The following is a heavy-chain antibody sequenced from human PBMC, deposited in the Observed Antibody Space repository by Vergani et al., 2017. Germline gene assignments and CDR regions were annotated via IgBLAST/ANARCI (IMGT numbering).Heavy chain of an antibody. CDR1: GGSISSGGYY. CDR3: ARSDTVTTNYFDY. D-gene: IGHD4-17*01. J-gene: IGHJ4*02. V-gene: IGHV4-31*03. Sequence: QLQQWGAGLLKPSQTLSLTCTVSGGSISSGGYYWSWIRQHPGKGLEWIGYIYYSGSTYYNPSLKSRVTISVDTSKNQFSLKLSSVTAADTAVYYCARSDTVTTNYFDYWGQGTLVTVSS. CDR2: IYYSGST.